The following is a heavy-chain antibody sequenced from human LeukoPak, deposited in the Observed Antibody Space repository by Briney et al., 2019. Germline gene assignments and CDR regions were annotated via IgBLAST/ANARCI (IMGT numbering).Heavy chain of an antibody. CDR1: GFTFSDYY. CDR2: ISSSGSTI. J-gene: IGHJ6*03. D-gene: IGHD4-11*01. Sequence: GGSLRLSCAASGFTFSDYYMSWIRQAPGKGLEWVSYISSSGSTIYYADSVKGRFTISRDNAKNSLYLQMNSMRAEDTAVYYCARGSNYRYYYYYMDVWGKGTTVTVSS. CDR3: ARGSNYRYYYYYMDV. V-gene: IGHV3-11*01.